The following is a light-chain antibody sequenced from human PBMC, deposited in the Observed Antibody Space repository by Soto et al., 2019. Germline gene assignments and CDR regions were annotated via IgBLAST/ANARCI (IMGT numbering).Light chain of an antibody. CDR3: QQYDNLPLT. V-gene: IGKV1-33*01. J-gene: IGKJ4*01. CDR2: DAS. Sequence: DLQMTQSPSSLSASVGDRVTITCQASQDISNYLNCYQQKPGKSPKLLIYDASNLETGVPSRFSGSGSWTDFTFTISSLQPEDIATYYCQQYDNLPLTFGGGTKVEIK. CDR1: QDISNY.